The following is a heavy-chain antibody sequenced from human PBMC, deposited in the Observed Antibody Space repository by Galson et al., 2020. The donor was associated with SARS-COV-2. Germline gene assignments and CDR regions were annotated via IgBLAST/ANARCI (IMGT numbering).Heavy chain of an antibody. V-gene: IGHV4-30-4*01. CDR3: ARVWRGYYFDF. CDR1: GGSINRGAYY. D-gene: IGHD3-3*01. CDR2: IYYSGST. Sequence: SETLSLTCNVSGGSINRGAYYWGWIRQPPGKDLEWIGYIYYSGSTYYNPSLKSRVIMSVDTSKTQFSLKLTSVTAADTAVYYCARVWRGYYFDFWGQGTLVTVSS. J-gene: IGHJ4*02.